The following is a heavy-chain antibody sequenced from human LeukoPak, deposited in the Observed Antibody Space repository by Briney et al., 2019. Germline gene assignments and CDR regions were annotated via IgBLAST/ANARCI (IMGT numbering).Heavy chain of an antibody. J-gene: IGHJ4*02. CDR1: SGSIRTSY. D-gene: IGHD6-13*01. Sequence: SETLSLTCTVSSGSIRTSYCSWIRQPPGKGLEWIGEINHSGSTNYNPSLKSRVTISVDTSKNQFSLKLSSVTAADTAVYYCARGVAAAGFYSFDYWGQGTLVTVSS. V-gene: IGHV4-34*01. CDR2: INHSGST. CDR3: ARGVAAAGFYSFDY.